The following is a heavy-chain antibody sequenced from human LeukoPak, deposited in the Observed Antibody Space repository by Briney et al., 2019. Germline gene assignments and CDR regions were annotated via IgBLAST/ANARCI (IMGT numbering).Heavy chain of an antibody. V-gene: IGHV4-34*01. CDR3: AGEGYCRSTSCHARSDY. J-gene: IGHJ4*02. CDR2: INHSGST. D-gene: IGHD2-2*01. CDR1: GGSVSGYY. Sequence: PSETLSLTCAVYGGSVSGYYRSWIRRPPGKGLEWIGEINHSGSTNYNPSPKSRVSISVDTSKNQFSRELSSVTAADTAVYYWAGEGYCRSTSCHARSDYWSQGTLVTVSS.